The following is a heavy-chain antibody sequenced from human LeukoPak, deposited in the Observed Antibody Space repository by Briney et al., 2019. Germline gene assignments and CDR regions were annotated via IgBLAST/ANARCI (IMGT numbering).Heavy chain of an antibody. V-gene: IGHV1-18*01. Sequence: GASVKVSCKASGYTFTSYGISWVRQAPGQGLEWMGWISAYNGNTNYAQKLQGRVTMTRDTSTSTVYMELSSLRSEDTAVYYCARGREWFRAFDIWGQGTMVTVSS. CDR1: GYTFTSYG. CDR3: ARGREWFRAFDI. CDR2: ISAYNGNT. D-gene: IGHD3-3*01. J-gene: IGHJ3*02.